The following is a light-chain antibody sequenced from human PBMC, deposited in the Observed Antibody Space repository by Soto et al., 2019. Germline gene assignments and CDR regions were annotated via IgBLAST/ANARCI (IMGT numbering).Light chain of an antibody. Sequence: EVVLKQSPVTLSLSPGESATLSCRASQSFRGLLAWYQQKPGQPPRLLIYDAYNRATGIPPRFSGSGSGTDFTLTISSLEPEDSAVYYCQQYGSSVTLGQGTRLEIK. CDR2: DAY. J-gene: IGKJ5*01. V-gene: IGKV3-11*01. CDR3: QQYGSSVT. CDR1: QSFRGL.